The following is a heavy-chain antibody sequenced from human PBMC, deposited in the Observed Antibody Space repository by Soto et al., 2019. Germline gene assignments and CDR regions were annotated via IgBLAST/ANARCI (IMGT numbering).Heavy chain of an antibody. CDR2: IKEDGSEK. Sequence: EVQLVESGGGLVQAGGSLRLSCAASGFSFSAFWMNRVRQAPGKGLEWVANIKEDGSEKYYVDSVKGRFTISRDNAKDSMYLQMNSLRAEDTAVYYCARDDPIGELPDAFDIWGQGTVVTVSS. V-gene: IGHV3-7*01. CDR3: ARDDPIGELPDAFDI. D-gene: IGHD3-10*01. J-gene: IGHJ3*02. CDR1: GFSFSAFW.